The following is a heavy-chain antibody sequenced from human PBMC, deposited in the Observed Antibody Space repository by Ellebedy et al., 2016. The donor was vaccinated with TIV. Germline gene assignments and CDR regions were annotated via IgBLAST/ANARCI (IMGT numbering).Heavy chain of an antibody. V-gene: IGHV4-59*01. CDR2: IYYSENT. Sequence: MPSETLSLTCTVAGSSISSYYWSWIRQPPGKGLEWIGYIYYSENTTYNPSLSRRVAISLDTSKNHFSLQLTSVTAADTAVYYCARGVYYGSGSYYHAQSNWFYSWGQGTLVTVSS. CDR1: GSSISSYY. D-gene: IGHD3-10*01. CDR3: ARGVYYGSGSYYHAQSNWFYS. J-gene: IGHJ5*01.